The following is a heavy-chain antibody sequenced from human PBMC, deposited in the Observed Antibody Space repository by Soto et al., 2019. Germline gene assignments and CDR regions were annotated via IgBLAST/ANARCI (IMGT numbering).Heavy chain of an antibody. CDR1: GFSLSTSGVG. CDR3: AHRQGYDISFGGEFNWFDP. CDR2: IYWDDDK. Sequence: SGPTLVNPTQTLTLTCTFSGFSLSTSGVGVGWIRQPPGRALEWLALIYWDDDKRYSPSLKSRLTITKDTSKNQVVLTMTNMDPVDTATYYCAHRQGYDISFGGEFNWFDPWGQGTLVTVSS. V-gene: IGHV2-5*02. D-gene: IGHD3-9*01. J-gene: IGHJ5*02.